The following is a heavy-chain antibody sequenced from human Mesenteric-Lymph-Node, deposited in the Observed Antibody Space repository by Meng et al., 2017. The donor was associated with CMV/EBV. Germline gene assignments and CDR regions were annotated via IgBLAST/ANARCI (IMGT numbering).Heavy chain of an antibody. CDR1: GFTFSNYA. CDR2: IFSSGYSATSTFYADSST. D-gene: IGHD2-2*01. CDR3: ASCSSTSCYGY. J-gene: IGHJ4*02. Sequence: GESLKISCAASGFTFSNYAMSWVRQAPGKGLEWVSIIFSSGYSATSTFYADSSTFYADSVKGRFTVSRDISENTLYLQMSSLRDEDTAVYYCASCSSTSCYGYWGQGTLVTVSS. V-gene: IGHV3-23*03.